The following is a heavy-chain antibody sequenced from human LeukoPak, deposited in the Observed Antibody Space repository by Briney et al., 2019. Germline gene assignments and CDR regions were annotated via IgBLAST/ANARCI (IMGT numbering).Heavy chain of an antibody. V-gene: IGHV3-48*03. D-gene: IGHD6-19*01. J-gene: IGHJ4*02. Sequence: GGSLRLSCAASGFSFSSYEMHWVRQAPGKGLEWVSDISYSGSTTYYADSVRGRFTTSGDNAKNLLYLQMHSLRAEDTAIYYCSLLAVASPQDYWGQGTLVTVSS. CDR3: SLLAVASPQDY. CDR1: GFSFSSYE. CDR2: ISYSGSTT.